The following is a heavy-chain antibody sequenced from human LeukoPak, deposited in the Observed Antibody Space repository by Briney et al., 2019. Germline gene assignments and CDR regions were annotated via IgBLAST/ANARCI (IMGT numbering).Heavy chain of an antibody. Sequence: PGRSLRLSCAASGFTFDDYAMHWVRQAPGKGLEWVSGISWNSGIIGYADSVKGRFTISRDNAKNSLHLQMNSLRPEDTALYYCAKAYSRDYGDNRGLVFWGQGTLVTVSS. CDR1: GFTFDDYA. CDR2: ISWNSGII. CDR3: AKAYSRDYGDNRGLVF. V-gene: IGHV3-9*01. D-gene: IGHD4-17*01. J-gene: IGHJ4*02.